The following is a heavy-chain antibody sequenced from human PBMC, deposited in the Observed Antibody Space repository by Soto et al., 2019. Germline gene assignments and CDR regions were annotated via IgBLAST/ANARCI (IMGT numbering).Heavy chain of an antibody. V-gene: IGHV3-21*01. D-gene: IGHD6-6*01. CDR3: ARDLAGSSSYYYYGMDV. CDR1: GFTFSGYA. Sequence: EVQLLESGGGLAQPGGSLRLSCVASGFTFSGYAMSWVRQAPGKGLEWVSSISSSSSYIYYADSVKGRFTISRDNAKNSLYLQMNSLRAEDTAVYYCARDLAGSSSYYYYGMDVWGQGTTVTVSS. CDR2: ISSSSSYI. J-gene: IGHJ6*02.